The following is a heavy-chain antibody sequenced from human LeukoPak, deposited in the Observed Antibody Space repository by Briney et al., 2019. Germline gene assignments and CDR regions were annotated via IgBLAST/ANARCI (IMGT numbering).Heavy chain of an antibody. CDR1: GFTFTNYE. CDR2: ISGSGGST. Sequence: GGSLRLSCAASGFTFTNYEMSWVRQAPGKGLEWVSAISGSGGSTYYADSVKGRFAISRDNSKNALSLQLNSLRPEDTALYYCAKHFCTGLDCSLFDSWGQGTLVTVSS. J-gene: IGHJ4*02. V-gene: IGHV3-23*01. D-gene: IGHD3/OR15-3a*01. CDR3: AKHFCTGLDCSLFDS.